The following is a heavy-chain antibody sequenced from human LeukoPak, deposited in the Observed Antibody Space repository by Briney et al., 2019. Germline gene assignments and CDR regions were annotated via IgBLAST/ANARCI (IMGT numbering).Heavy chain of an antibody. CDR1: GYTFTSYY. J-gene: IGHJ3*02. CDR2: INPSGGST. CDR3: ARDLPRYCTNGVCYSWGAFDI. V-gene: IGHV1-46*01. Sequence: ASVKVSCKASGYTFTSYYMHWVRQAPGQGLEWMGIINPSGGSTSYAQKFQGRVTITTDESTSTAYMELSSLRSEDTAVYYCARDLPRYCTNGVCYSWGAFDIWGQGTMITVSS. D-gene: IGHD2-8*01.